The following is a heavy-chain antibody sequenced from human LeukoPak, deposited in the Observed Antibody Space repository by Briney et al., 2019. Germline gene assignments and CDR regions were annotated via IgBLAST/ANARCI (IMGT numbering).Heavy chain of an antibody. CDR3: AREQPPGVYFDY. CDR2: TSSSSSTI. D-gene: IGHD3-10*01. Sequence: GGSLRLSCAVSGFTFSSYSMSWVRQAPGKGLEWLSYTSSSSSTIYYADSVKGRFTISRDNAKNSVYLQMNSLRADDTAVYYCAREQPPGVYFDYWGQGTLVTVSS. CDR1: GFTFSSYS. V-gene: IGHV3-48*01. J-gene: IGHJ4*02.